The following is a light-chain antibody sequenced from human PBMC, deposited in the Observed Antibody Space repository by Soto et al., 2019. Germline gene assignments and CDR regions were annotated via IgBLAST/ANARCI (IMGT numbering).Light chain of an antibody. Sequence: EIVLTQSPATLSLSPGERATLSCRASQSVSSYLAWYEQKPAQAPRLLIYDASNRATGTPARFSCSGSGADFNLTISSLETEDFAVYYCQQRSNWWWTLGQGTKVDIK. J-gene: IGKJ1*01. CDR3: QQRSNWWWT. CDR1: QSVSSY. V-gene: IGKV3-11*01. CDR2: DAS.